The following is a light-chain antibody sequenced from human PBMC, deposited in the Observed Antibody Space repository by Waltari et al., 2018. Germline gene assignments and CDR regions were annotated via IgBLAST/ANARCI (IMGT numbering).Light chain of an antibody. J-gene: IGKJ1*01. Sequence: EIVLTQSPGTLSLSPGERATLSCRASQSVRKYLAWYQQKPGQAPRLLIYDASTRATGNPDRFSGSWSGTDFSLTISRLEPEDFAVYYCQKYVSLPATFGQGTNVEIK. CDR1: QSVRKY. CDR2: DAS. CDR3: QKYVSLPAT. V-gene: IGKV3-20*01.